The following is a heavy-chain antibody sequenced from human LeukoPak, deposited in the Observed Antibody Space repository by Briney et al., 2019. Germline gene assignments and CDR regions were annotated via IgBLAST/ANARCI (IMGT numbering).Heavy chain of an antibody. CDR1: GFTFSSYS. CDR3: AREMLAAVAAQS. D-gene: IGHD6-19*01. J-gene: IGHJ5*02. Sequence: GGSLRLSCAASGFTFSSYSMNWVRQAPGKGLEWVSSITSSSSYIYYTDSVKGRFTISRDNAKNSLYLQMNSLRAEDTAVYYCAREMLAAVAAQSWGQGTLVTVSS. CDR2: ITSSSSYI. V-gene: IGHV3-21*01.